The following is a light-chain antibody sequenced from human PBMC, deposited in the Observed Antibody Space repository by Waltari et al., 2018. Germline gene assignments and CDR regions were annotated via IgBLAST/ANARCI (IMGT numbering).Light chain of an antibody. Sequence: EIVLTQSPGTLSMSPGERATLSCRASQSFGNNDLAWYQQKPGQAPRLLMYGASSRATGIPDRFSGSGSGTDFTLTISRLEPEDFVVYFCQYYGDSPFTFGPGTKVDLK. CDR3: QYYGDSPFT. CDR1: QSFGNND. J-gene: IGKJ3*01. V-gene: IGKV3-20*01. CDR2: GAS.